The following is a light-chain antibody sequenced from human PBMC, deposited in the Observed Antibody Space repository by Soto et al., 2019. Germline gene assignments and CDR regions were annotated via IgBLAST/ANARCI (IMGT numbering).Light chain of an antibody. CDR1: SSDVGSYNR. Sequence: QSALTQPPSVSGSPGQSVTISCTGTSSDVGSYNRVSWYQQSPGTTPKLMIYGVSNRPSGVPDRFSGSKSGNTASLTISGLQAEDEADYYCSSFTSDRTLVFGGGTKLTVL. CDR3: SSFTSDRTLV. CDR2: GVS. J-gene: IGLJ2*01. V-gene: IGLV2-18*02.